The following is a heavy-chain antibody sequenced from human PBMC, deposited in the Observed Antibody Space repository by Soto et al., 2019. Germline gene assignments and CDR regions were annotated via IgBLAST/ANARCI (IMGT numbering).Heavy chain of an antibody. Sequence: EVQLLESGGGLVQPGGSLRLSCAASGFTFSSYAMSWVRQAPGKGLEWVSAISGSGGSTYYADSVKGRFTISRDNSKNTLYLQMNSLRAEDTAVYYCAKALSVLRFLEWSLDYWGQGTLVTVSS. D-gene: IGHD3-3*01. CDR1: GFTFSSYA. J-gene: IGHJ4*02. CDR3: AKALSVLRFLEWSLDY. CDR2: ISGSGGST. V-gene: IGHV3-23*01.